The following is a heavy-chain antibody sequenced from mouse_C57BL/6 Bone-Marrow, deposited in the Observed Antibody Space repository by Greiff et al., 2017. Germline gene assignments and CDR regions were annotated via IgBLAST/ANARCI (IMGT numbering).Heavy chain of an antibody. Sequence: VQLKESGAELVRPGASVKLSCTASGFNIKDDYMHWVKQRPEQGLEWIGWIDPENGDTEYASKFQGKATITADTSSNTAYLQLSSLTSEDTAVYYCTTYSNYWYFDVWGTGTTLTVSS. CDR1: GFNIKDDY. D-gene: IGHD2-5*01. V-gene: IGHV14-4*01. J-gene: IGHJ1*03. CDR3: TTYSNYWYFDV. CDR2: IDPENGDT.